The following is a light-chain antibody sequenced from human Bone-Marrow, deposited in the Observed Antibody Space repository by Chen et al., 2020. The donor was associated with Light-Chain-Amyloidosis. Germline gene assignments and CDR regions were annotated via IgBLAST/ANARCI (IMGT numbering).Light chain of an antibody. CDR1: DLPTKY. CDR3: QSADSSGTYEVI. CDR2: RDT. Sequence: SYELTQPPSVSVSPGQTARITCSGDDLPTKYAYWYQQKPGQAPVLVIHRDTERPSGVSDRVCGSRSGTTATVTIRGVQAEDEDDYHCQSADSSGTYEVIVGGGTKLTVL. J-gene: IGLJ2*01. V-gene: IGLV3-25*03.